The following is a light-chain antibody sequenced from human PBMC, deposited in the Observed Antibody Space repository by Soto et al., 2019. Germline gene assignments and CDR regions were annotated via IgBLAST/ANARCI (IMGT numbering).Light chain of an antibody. CDR1: SSDVGAYNY. CDR3: RSYTTSSTQV. CDR2: DVT. J-gene: IGLJ2*01. Sequence: QSALTQPASISGSPGQSIAISCTGTSSDVGAYNYVSWYQQHPGKAPKLMIFDVTNRPSGVSTRFSGSKSGDTASLTISGLQAEDEADYYCRSYTTSSTQVFGGGTKLTVL. V-gene: IGLV2-14*03.